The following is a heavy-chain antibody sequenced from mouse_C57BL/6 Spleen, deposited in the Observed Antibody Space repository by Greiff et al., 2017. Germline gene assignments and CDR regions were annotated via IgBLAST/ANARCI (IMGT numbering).Heavy chain of an antibody. J-gene: IGHJ4*01. CDR2: INPNNGGT. Sequence: EVQLQQSGPELVKPGASVKISCKASGYTFTDYYMNWVKQSHGKSLEWIGDINPNNGGTSYNQKFKGKATLTVDKSSSTAYMELRSLTSEDSAVYYCAMGGTTGFYAMDYWGQGTSVTVSS. D-gene: IGHD1-1*01. CDR3: AMGGTTGFYAMDY. V-gene: IGHV1-26*01. CDR1: GYTFTDYY.